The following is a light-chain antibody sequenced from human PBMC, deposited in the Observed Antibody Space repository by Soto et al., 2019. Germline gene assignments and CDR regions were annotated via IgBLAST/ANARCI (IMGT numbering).Light chain of an antibody. CDR3: HQSYSSPFT. Sequence: DIQMTQSPSSLSASVGDRVTITCRASQSISSYLNWYQQKPGKAPNLLIYAASSLQSGVPSKFSGSGSVTDFTLTITSLQPEDFATYCCHQSYSSPFTFCPGTKVDIK. J-gene: IGKJ3*01. CDR2: AAS. CDR1: QSISSY. V-gene: IGKV1-39*01.